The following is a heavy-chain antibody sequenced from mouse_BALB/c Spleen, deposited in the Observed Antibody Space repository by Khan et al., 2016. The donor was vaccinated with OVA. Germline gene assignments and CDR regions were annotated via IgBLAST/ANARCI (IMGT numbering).Heavy chain of an antibody. CDR2: INPYYGST. J-gene: IGHJ3*01. CDR3: ARSGGLQGLFAY. V-gene: IGHV1-39*01. D-gene: IGHD2-2*01. CDR1: GFSFTDYM. Sequence: EVQLQESGPELVKPGASVKISCKTSGFSFTDYMMLWVKQSHGKSLEWIGSINPYYGSTTYNLKFKDKATLTVDKSSITAFMQLNSLTSEDSAVYYCARSGGLQGLFAYWGQGTLVTVSA.